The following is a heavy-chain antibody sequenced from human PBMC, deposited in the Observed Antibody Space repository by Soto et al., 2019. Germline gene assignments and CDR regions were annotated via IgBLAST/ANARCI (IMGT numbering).Heavy chain of an antibody. CDR3: ARGPKAPYSSGSHLDY. J-gene: IGHJ4*02. Sequence: GGSLRLSCAASGFTFSSYWMSWVRQAPGKGLEWVANIKQDGSEKYYVDSVKGRFTISRDNAKNSLYLQMNSLRAEDTAVYYCARGPKAPYSSGSHLDYWGQGTLVTVSS. D-gene: IGHD6-19*01. CDR1: GFTFSSYW. V-gene: IGHV3-7*01. CDR2: IKQDGSEK.